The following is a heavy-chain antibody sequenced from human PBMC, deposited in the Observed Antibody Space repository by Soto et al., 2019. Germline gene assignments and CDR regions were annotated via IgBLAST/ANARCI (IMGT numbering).Heavy chain of an antibody. V-gene: IGHV5-51*01. CDR1: GYSFTDYW. Sequence: PGESLKISCKSSGYSFTDYWIGWVRQMPGKGLEWMGIIYPGESDARYSPSFQGQVTISVDTSINTAFLRWNSLTASDTAMYYCARQADYNILTGYFYYFDYWGQGSLVTVSS. CDR3: ARQADYNILTGYFYYFDY. D-gene: IGHD3-9*01. J-gene: IGHJ4*02. CDR2: IYPGESDA.